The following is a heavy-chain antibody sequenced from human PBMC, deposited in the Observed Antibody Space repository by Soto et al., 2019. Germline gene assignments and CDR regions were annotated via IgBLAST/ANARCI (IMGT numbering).Heavy chain of an antibody. D-gene: IGHD6-13*01. CDR3: AREAAAGTQGYYYGMDV. CDR1: GGTFSSYA. V-gene: IGHV1-69*13. J-gene: IGHJ6*02. Sequence: ASVKVSCKASGGTFSSYAISWVRQAPGQGLEWMGGIIPIFGTANYAQKFQGRVTTTADESTSTAYMELSSLRSEDTAVYYCAREAAAGTQGYYYGMDVWGQGATVTVSS. CDR2: IIPIFGTA.